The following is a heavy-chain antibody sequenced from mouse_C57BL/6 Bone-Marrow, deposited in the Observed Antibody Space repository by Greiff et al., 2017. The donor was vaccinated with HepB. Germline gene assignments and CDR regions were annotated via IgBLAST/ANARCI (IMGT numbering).Heavy chain of an antibody. Sequence: QVQLQQSGTELVKPGASVKLSCKASGYTFTSYWMHWVKQRPGQGLEWIGNINPSNGGTNYNEKFKSKATLTVDKSSSTAYMQLSSLTSEDSAVYYCAREGLIYYNYFDYWGQGTTLTVSS. CDR2: INPSNGGT. D-gene: IGHD1-1*01. V-gene: IGHV1-53*01. CDR3: AREGLIYYNYFDY. J-gene: IGHJ2*01. CDR1: GYTFTSYW.